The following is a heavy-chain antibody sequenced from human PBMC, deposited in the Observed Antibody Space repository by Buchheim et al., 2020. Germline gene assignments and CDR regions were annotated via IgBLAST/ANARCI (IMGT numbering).Heavy chain of an antibody. D-gene: IGHD3-3*01. CDR3: ARSWVYDFWSGYYTAYYYGMDV. CDR1: GGSISSSNW. V-gene: IGHV4-4*02. J-gene: IGHJ6*02. CDR2: IYHSGST. Sequence: QVQLQESGPGLVKPSGTLSLTCAVSGGSISSSNWWSWVRQPPGKGLEWIGEIYHSGSTNYNPSLKSRFPIPVDKPKNQFSLKLSSVTAADTAVYYCARSWVYDFWSGYYTAYYYGMDVWGQGTT.